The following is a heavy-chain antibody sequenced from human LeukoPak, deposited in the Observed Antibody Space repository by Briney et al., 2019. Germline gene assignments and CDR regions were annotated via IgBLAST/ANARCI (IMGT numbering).Heavy chain of an antibody. CDR1: GFTFSSYS. CDR2: ISSASGSI. Sequence: AGSLTLSCAASGFTFSSYSMNWVRQAQGKGREWVSYISSASGSIYYADSVKGRFTISRDNAKNSLFLQMNSLRAEDTAVYYCARAGEMEISSAFDIWGQGTMVTVSS. J-gene: IGHJ3*02. V-gene: IGHV3-48*04. D-gene: IGHD3-10*01. CDR3: ARAGEMEISSAFDI.